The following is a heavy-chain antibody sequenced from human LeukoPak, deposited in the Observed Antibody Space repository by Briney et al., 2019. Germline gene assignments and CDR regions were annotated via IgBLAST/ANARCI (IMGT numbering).Heavy chain of an antibody. CDR2: ISTDSDYI. J-gene: IGHJ4*02. CDR1: GFTLSRYS. V-gene: IGHV3-21*01. Sequence: AGGSLGLSCEVSGFTLSRYSMNWVRQAPGKGLEWVSAISTDSDYIYYGDSVKGRFTVSRDNAKNSLYLQMNSLRAEDTALYYCVRASHSSTWYLDSWGQGTPVTVSS. D-gene: IGHD6-13*01. CDR3: VRASHSSTWYLDS.